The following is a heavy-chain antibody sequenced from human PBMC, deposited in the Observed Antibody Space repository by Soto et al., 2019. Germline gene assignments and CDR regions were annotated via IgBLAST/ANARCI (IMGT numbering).Heavy chain of an antibody. CDR3: ARGGYCSGGSCYSFHTFVI. Sequence: EVQLLESGGGLVQPGGSLRLSCAASGFTFSSYAMSWVRQAPGKGLEWVSTISASGGSTYCADSVKGRFTISRDNSKNTLPLQMNSLRAEDTAVYFCARGGYCSGGSCYSFHTFVICGQGTMVTVSS. J-gene: IGHJ3*02. CDR2: ISASGGST. D-gene: IGHD2-15*01. CDR1: GFTFSSYA. V-gene: IGHV3-23*01.